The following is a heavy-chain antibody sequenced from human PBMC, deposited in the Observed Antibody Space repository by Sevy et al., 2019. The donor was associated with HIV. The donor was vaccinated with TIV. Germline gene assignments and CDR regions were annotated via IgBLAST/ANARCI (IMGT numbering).Heavy chain of an antibody. CDR3: ARDRSSYGSGSYYKGYYGMDV. J-gene: IGHJ6*02. D-gene: IGHD3-10*01. V-gene: IGHV1-69*13. CDR2: IIPIFGTA. Sequence: ASVKVSCKASGGTFSSYAISWVRQAPGQGLEWMGGIIPIFGTANYAQKFQGRVTITADESTSTAYMELSSLRSEDTAVYYCARDRSSYGSGSYYKGYYGMDVWGQGTTVTVSS. CDR1: GGTFSSYA.